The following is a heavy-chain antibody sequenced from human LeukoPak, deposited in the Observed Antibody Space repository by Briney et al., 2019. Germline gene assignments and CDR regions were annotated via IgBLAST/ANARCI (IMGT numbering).Heavy chain of an antibody. CDR2: IIPIFGTA. V-gene: IGHV1-69*06. J-gene: IGHJ4*02. CDR3: AKGYSSSWYFNYFDY. Sequence: ASVKVSCKASGGTFSSYAISWVRQAPGQGLEWMGGIIPIFGTANYAQKFQGRVTITADKSTSTAYMELSSLRSEDTAVYYCAKGYSSSWYFNYFDYWGQGTLVTVSS. D-gene: IGHD6-13*01. CDR1: GGTFSSYA.